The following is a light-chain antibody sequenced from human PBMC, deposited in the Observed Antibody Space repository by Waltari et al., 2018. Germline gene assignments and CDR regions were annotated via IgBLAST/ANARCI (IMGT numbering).Light chain of an antibody. CDR2: GNS. V-gene: IGLV1-40*01. CDR1: SSNIGAGYN. CDR3: QSYDSSLSAVV. J-gene: IGLJ2*01. Sequence: QSVLTQPPSVSWAPGQRFTISCTGSSSNIGAGYNVPWYQQLPGTAPKLLIYGNSNRPSGVPDRFSGSKSGTSASLAITGLQAEDEADYYCQSYDSSLSAVVFGGGTKLTVL.